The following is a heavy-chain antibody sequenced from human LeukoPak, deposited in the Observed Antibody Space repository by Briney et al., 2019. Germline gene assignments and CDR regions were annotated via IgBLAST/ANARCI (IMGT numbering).Heavy chain of an antibody. CDR1: GFSFSSSS. V-gene: IGHV3-21*04. CDR3: AKGGGTYHYYFDS. Sequence: GGSLRLSCAASGFSFSSSSMNWVRQAPGKGLEWVSSISSSSTNKYYADALKGRFTISRDNAKNSLYLQMNSLRAEDTAVYYCAKGGGTYHYYFDSWGQGTLVTVSS. CDR2: ISSSSTNK. D-gene: IGHD3-16*02. J-gene: IGHJ4*02.